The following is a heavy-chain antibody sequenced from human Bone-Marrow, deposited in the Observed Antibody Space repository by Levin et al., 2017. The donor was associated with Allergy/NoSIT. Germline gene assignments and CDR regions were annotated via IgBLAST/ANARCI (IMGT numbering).Heavy chain of an antibody. Sequence: SETLSLTCAVYGGSFSGYYWSWIRQPPGKGLEWIGEINHSGSTNYNPSLKSRVTISVDKSKNQFSLKLSSVTAADTAVYYCARARYCSGGSCYPAARYGMDVWGQGTTVTVSS. CDR2: INHSGST. J-gene: IGHJ6*02. V-gene: IGHV4-34*01. CDR1: GGSFSGYY. CDR3: ARARYCSGGSCYPAARYGMDV. D-gene: IGHD2-15*01.